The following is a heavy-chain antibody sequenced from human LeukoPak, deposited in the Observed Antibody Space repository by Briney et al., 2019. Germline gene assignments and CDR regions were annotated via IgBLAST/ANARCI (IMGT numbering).Heavy chain of an antibody. CDR1: GGSITSHF. CDR3: AGLIRPGWSDP. CDR2: VYHSGNT. V-gene: IGHV4-59*11. J-gene: IGHJ5*02. D-gene: IGHD1-14*01. Sequence: SETLSLTCTVSGGSITSHFWTWIRQPPGKGLQWIGYVYHSGNTNFNPSLRSRASMSIDKSKSQFSLKLTSVSAADTAIYYCAGLIRPGWSDPWGQGTLVTVSS.